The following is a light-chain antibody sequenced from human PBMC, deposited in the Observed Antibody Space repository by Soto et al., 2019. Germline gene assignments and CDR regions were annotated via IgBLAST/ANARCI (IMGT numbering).Light chain of an antibody. CDR3: QQYNSYLRT. CDR1: QSISSW. V-gene: IGKV1-5*01. J-gene: IGKJ1*01. CDR2: DAS. Sequence: DIQMTQSPSTLSASVGDRVTITCRASQSISSWLAWYQQEPGKAPKLLIYDASSLESGVPSRFSGSGSGTEFTLTISSLQPDDFATYYCQQYNSYLRTFGQGTKVEIK.